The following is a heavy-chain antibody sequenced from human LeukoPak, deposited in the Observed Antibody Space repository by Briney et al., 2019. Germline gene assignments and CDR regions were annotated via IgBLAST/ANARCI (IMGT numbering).Heavy chain of an antibody. J-gene: IGHJ5*02. Sequence: ASVKVSCKASGGTFSSYAISWVRQAPGQGLEWMGRIIPIFGTANYAQKFQGRVTITTDESTSTAYMELSSLRSEDTAVYYCAGTGYYYDSSGYYSPWGQGTLVTVSS. CDR1: GGTFSSYA. V-gene: IGHV1-69*05. D-gene: IGHD3-22*01. CDR3: AGTGYYYDSSGYYSP. CDR2: IIPIFGTA.